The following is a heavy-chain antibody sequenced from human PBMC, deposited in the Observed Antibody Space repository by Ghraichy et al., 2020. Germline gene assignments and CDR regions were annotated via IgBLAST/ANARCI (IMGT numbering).Heavy chain of an antibody. CDR3: AKDPHYYDNSDYYYWGNDGDFYFDY. D-gene: IGHD3-22*01. V-gene: IGHV3-30*02. J-gene: IGHJ4*02. Sequence: GGSLRLSCAASGFTFSTSGIHWVRQAPGKGLEWVAFIRYDGINKYYADSVKGRFTISRDNLKNTLYLQMNSLRAEDTAVYYCAKDPHYYDNSDYYYWGNDGDFYFDYWGQGTLVTVSS. CDR1: GFTFSTSG. CDR2: IRYDGINK.